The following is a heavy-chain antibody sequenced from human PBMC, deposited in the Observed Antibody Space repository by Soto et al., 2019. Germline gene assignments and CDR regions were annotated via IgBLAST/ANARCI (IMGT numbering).Heavy chain of an antibody. CDR3: ARLRIATINYKWFDP. V-gene: IGHV4-34*01. Sequence: PSETLSLTCAVYGGSFSGYYWSWIRQPPGKGLEWIGKINHSGSTNYNPSLKSRVNISVDRSERQFSLNLRRVTAVDTAVYYCARLRIATINYKWFDPWGQGTLVTVSS. CDR1: GGSFSGYY. J-gene: IGHJ5*02. CDR2: INHSGST. D-gene: IGHD5-12*01.